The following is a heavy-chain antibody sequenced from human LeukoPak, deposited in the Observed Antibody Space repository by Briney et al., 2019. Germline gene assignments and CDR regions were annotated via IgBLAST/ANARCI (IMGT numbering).Heavy chain of an antibody. CDR3: ARDPYYDYVWGSYRWYYFDY. CDR1: GFTFSNAW. V-gene: IGHV4-34*01. CDR2: INHSGST. Sequence: GSLRLSCAASGFTFSNAWMSWVRQPPGKGLEWIGEINHSGSTNYNPSLKSRVTISVDTSKNQFSLKLSSVTAADTAVYYCARDPYYDYVWGSYRWYYFDYWGQGTLVTVSS. D-gene: IGHD3-16*02. J-gene: IGHJ4*02.